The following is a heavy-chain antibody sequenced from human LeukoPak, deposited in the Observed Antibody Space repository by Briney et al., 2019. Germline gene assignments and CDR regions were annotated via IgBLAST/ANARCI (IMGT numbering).Heavy chain of an antibody. CDR1: GYTFTDYH. V-gene: IGHV1-2*02. CDR3: ATLMAHLDS. Sequence: ASVTVSCKSSGYTFTDYHLHWVRQAPGQGLAWMGWINPNSGDTNYAQKFQGRVTMTRDTTISTAYMELSRLRSDDTAVFYCATLMAHLDSWGQGTLVTVSS. J-gene: IGHJ4*02. D-gene: IGHD2-8*01. CDR2: INPNSGDT.